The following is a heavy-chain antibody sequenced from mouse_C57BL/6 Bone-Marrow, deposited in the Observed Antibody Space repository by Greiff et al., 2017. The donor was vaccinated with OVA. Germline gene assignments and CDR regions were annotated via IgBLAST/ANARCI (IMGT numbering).Heavy chain of an antibody. CDR2: IHPNSGST. D-gene: IGHD1-1*01. Sequence: QVQLQQPGAELVKPGASVKLSCKASGYTFTSYWMHWVKQRPGQGLEWIGMIHPNSGSTNYNEKFKSKATLTVDKSSSTAYMQLSSLTSEDSAVYYCARDDYCGSDLDYWGTGTTVTVSS. J-gene: IGHJ1*03. CDR3: ARDDYCGSDLDY. V-gene: IGHV1-64*01. CDR1: GYTFTSYW.